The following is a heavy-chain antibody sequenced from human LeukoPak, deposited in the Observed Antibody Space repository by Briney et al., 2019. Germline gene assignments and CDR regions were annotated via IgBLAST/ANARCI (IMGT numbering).Heavy chain of an antibody. D-gene: IGHD1-20*01. J-gene: IGHJ4*02. CDR1: GFIFSNYW. Sequence: GGSLRLSCEASGFIFSNYWMNWVRQAPGKGLEWVANIKEDGSDRYYVDSVKGRFSISKDNAKNSLYLQMHSLRVEDTAVYYCVPLNWNPPGDFDRWGQGTLVTVSS. V-gene: IGHV3-7*01. CDR3: VPLNWNPPGDFDR. CDR2: IKEDGSDR.